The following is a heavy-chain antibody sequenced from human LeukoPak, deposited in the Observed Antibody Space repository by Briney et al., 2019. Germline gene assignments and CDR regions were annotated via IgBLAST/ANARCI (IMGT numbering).Heavy chain of an antibody. J-gene: IGHJ5*02. D-gene: IGHD6-13*01. V-gene: IGHV4-59*10. CDR3: VRGGRPISSWLFDP. CDR1: GGSISGYY. Sequence: SETLSLTCAVSGGSISGYYWSWIRQPPGKGLEWIGRLYVSGSTDYNPSLRSRVTMSVDTSKNQFSLKLSSVTAADTAVFYCVRGGRPISSWLFDPWGQGTLVTVSS. CDR2: LYVSGST.